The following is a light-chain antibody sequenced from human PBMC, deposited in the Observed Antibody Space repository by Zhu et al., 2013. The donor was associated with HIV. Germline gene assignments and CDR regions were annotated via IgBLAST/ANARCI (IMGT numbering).Light chain of an antibody. V-gene: IGKV1-33*01. Sequence: DIQMTQSPSSLSASVGDRVTITCQASQDISTSVNWYQQKSGKAPKLLMFDASTLEAGVPSRFSGSGSGTRFAFTISSLQPDDFATYYCQQSYSTPFTFGPGTKVDIK. J-gene: IGKJ3*01. CDR2: DAS. CDR3: QQSYSTPFT. CDR1: QDISTS.